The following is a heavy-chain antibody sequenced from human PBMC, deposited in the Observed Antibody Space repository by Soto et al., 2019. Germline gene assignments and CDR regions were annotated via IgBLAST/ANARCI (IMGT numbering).Heavy chain of an antibody. CDR1: GGSISSSSYY. J-gene: IGHJ4*02. V-gene: IGHV4-39*01. CDR2: IYYSGST. CDR3: ARLKIPRSGSYYNLGDFDY. D-gene: IGHD3-10*01. Sequence: SETLSLTCTVSGGSISSSSYYWGWIRQPPGKGLEWIGSIYYSGSTYYNPSLKSRVTISVDTSKNQFSLKLSSVTAADTAVYYCARLKIPRSGSYYNLGDFDYWGQGTLVTVSS.